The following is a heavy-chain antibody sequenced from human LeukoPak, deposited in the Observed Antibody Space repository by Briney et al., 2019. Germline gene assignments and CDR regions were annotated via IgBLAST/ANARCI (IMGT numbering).Heavy chain of an antibody. CDR1: GFTFSSYV. V-gene: IGHV3-48*02. CDR3: ARGDIAVAAPRHYYYYYGMDV. Sequence: GGSLRLSCAASGFTFSSYVMSWVRQAPGKGLEWVSYINHNAETIYYADSVKGRFTTSRDNAKNVLYLQMNRLRDGDTAVYYCARGDIAVAAPRHYYYYYGMDVWGQGTTVTVSS. J-gene: IGHJ6*02. CDR2: INHNAETI. D-gene: IGHD6-19*01.